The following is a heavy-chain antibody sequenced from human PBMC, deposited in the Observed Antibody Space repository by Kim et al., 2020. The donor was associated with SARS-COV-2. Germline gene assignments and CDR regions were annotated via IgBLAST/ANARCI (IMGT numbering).Heavy chain of an antibody. J-gene: IGHJ4*02. V-gene: IGHV3-23*01. CDR2: IDVGGDST. Sequence: GGSLRLSCAASGFTFSSHGMSWVRQAPGKGLEWVSAIDVGGDSTYYADSVKGRFTISRDNSKNTLYLQMNSLRAGDTAVYYCAKDSPVLTFWGQGILVTVSP. CDR3: AKDSPVLTF. D-gene: IGHD7-27*01. CDR1: GFTFSSHG.